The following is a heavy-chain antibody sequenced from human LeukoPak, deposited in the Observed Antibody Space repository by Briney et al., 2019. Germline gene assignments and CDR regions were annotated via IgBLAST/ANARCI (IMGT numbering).Heavy chain of an antibody. CDR1: GFTFSSYW. CDR2: IKQDGSEK. J-gene: IGHJ5*02. CDR3: ARGRGLTIFGVISWFDP. D-gene: IGHD3-3*01. Sequence: GGSLRLSYAASGFTFSSYWMSWVRQAPGKGLEGVANIKQDGSEKYYVDSVKGRFTISRDNAKNSLYLLMNSLRAEDTAVYYCARGRGLTIFGVISWFDPWGQGTLVTVSS. V-gene: IGHV3-7*01.